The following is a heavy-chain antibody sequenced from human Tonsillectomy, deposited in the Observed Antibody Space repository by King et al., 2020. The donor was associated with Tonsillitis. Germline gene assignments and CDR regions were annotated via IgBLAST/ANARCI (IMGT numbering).Heavy chain of an antibody. CDR2: IYPGDSDT. D-gene: IGHD3-22*01. CDR1: GYSFPRYW. V-gene: IGHV5-51*01. Sequence: VQLVESGAEVKKSGESLRISCKGSGYSFPRYWIAWVRQMPGKGLEWMGIIYPGDSDTRYSPSFEGQVTISADKSINTAYLQWSSLKASDTAVYYCARRPYHSSGYYRQPYWYFDLWGRGTLVTVSS. J-gene: IGHJ2*01. CDR3: ARRPYHSSGYYRQPYWYFDL.